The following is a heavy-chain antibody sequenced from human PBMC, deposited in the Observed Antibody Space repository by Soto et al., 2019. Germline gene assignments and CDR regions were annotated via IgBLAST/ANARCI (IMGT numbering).Heavy chain of an antibody. CDR2: ISGSNNNI. V-gene: IGHV3-48*03. CDR1: GFTLRNYE. J-gene: IGHJ4*02. CDR3: ASERLCGADCYFFDN. Sequence: GGSLRLSCAASGFTLRNYEMNWVRQAPGKGLEWISKISGSNNNIYYADSVGGRFTISRDNAKNSLYLQMNSLRAEDTAIYYCASERLCGADCYFFDNWGQGTQVTVSS. D-gene: IGHD2-21*02.